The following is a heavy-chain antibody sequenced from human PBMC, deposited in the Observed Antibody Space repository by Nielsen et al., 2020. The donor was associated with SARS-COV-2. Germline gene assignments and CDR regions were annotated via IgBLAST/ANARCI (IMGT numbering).Heavy chain of an antibody. D-gene: IGHD3-3*02. CDR3: ARVLEFGMDV. Sequence: SETLSLTCTVSGGSVSSGSYYWSWIRQPPGKGLEWIGYIYYSGSTYYNPSLKSRVTISVDTSKNQFSLKLSSVTAADTAVYYCARVLEFGMDVWGQGTTVTVSS. V-gene: IGHV4-30-4*08. CDR2: IYYSGST. J-gene: IGHJ6*02. CDR1: GGSVSSGSYY.